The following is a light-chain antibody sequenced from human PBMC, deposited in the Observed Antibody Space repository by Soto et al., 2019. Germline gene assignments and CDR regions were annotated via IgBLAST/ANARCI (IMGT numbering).Light chain of an antibody. Sequence: DIQMTQSPSSLSASVGDRVTITCRASQNITFYLNWYQQKPGKAPKLLIYAASSFQSGVPSRFSGSGSGTDFTLTISSLQPEDFATYYCQQSYATPITFGQGTRLEIK. CDR3: QQSYATPIT. CDR1: QNITFY. V-gene: IGKV1-39*01. J-gene: IGKJ5*01. CDR2: AAS.